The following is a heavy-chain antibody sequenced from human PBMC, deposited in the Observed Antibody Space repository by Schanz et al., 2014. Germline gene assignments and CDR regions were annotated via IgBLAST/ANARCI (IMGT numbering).Heavy chain of an antibody. CDR1: GGSIRSGTYY. CDR2: VFPNGIT. Sequence: QVQLQESGPGLVKPSQTLSLTCTVSGGSIRSGTYYWSWIREPAGKAREWVGRVFPNGITNDNPSRKIRISISQDTTKLQLSLTRPSLTAADAAVYYCARDTAWRLDLWGRGTLVTVSS. CDR3: ARDTAWRLDL. J-gene: IGHJ2*01. D-gene: IGHD5-18*01. V-gene: IGHV4-61*02.